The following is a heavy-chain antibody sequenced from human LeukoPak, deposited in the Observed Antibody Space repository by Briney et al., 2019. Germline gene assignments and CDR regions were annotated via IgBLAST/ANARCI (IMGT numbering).Heavy chain of an antibody. CDR3: ARSGIAAAGTQWFDP. V-gene: IGHV4-4*07. D-gene: IGHD6-13*01. CDR2: IYTSGST. Sequence: PSETLSLTCTVSGGSISSYYWSWIRQPAGKGLEWIGRIYTSGSTNYNPSLKSRVTISVDTSKNQFSLKLSSVTAADTAVYYCARSGIAAAGTQWFDPWGRGTLVTVSS. CDR1: GGSISSYY. J-gene: IGHJ5*02.